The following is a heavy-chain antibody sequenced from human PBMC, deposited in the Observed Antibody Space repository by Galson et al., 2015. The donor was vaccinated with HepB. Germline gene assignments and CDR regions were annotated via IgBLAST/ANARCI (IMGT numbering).Heavy chain of an antibody. CDR2: IYYSGST. CDR3: ARYCGGDCYSLVAFDI. CDR1: ISSSSYY. D-gene: IGHD2-21*02. Sequence: ISSSSYYWGWIRQPPGKGLEWIGSIYYSGSTYYNPSLKSRVTISVDTSKNQFSLKLSSVTAADTAVYYCARYCGGDCYSLVAFDIWGQGTMVTVSS. J-gene: IGHJ3*02. V-gene: IGHV4-39*01.